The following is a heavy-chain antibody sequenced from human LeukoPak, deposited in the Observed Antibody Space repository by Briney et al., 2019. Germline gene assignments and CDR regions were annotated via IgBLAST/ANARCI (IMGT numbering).Heavy chain of an antibody. V-gene: IGHV4-39*07. Sequence: SETLSLTCTVSGGSISSSSYYSDWIRQPPGKGLEWIGSIYYSGSTNYNPSLKSRVTISVDTSKNQFSLKLSSVTAADTAVYYCAKYPMRGGWFDPWGQGTLVTVSS. CDR2: IYYSGST. J-gene: IGHJ5*02. CDR3: AKYPMRGGWFDP. CDR1: GGSISSSSYY. D-gene: IGHD2-2*01.